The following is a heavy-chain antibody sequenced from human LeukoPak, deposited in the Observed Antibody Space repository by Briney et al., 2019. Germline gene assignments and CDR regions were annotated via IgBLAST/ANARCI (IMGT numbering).Heavy chain of an antibody. J-gene: IGHJ6*03. Sequence: GASVKVSCKASGYTFTGYYMHWVRQAPGQGLEWMGGIIPIFGTANYAQKFQGRVTITADESTSTAYMELSSLRSEDTAVYYCASTSGAGTNYYYYMDVWGKGTTVTISS. D-gene: IGHD6-13*01. CDR3: ASTSGAGTNYYYYMDV. CDR2: IIPIFGTA. CDR1: GYTFTGYY. V-gene: IGHV1-69*13.